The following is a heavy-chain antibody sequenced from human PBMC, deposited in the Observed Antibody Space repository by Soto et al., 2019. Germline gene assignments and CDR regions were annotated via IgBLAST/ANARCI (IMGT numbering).Heavy chain of an antibody. CDR2: VNPSGGHT. V-gene: IGHV1-46*01. CDR3: ARGGHVVVVTAALDS. Sequence: QVQLMQSGAEVKKTRASVKGSCKASDDTFTDYYIHWVPQAPGQGLDRMGTVNPSGGHTTYAQHFLGRVCMTRDPSTCTLYVEVTSLPSDYTAIYYWARGGHVVVVTAALDSWWQGTLGSGSS. D-gene: IGHD2-21*02. J-gene: IGHJ4*02. CDR1: DDTFTDYY.